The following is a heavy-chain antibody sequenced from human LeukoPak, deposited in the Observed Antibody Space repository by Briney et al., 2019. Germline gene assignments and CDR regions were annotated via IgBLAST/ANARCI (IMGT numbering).Heavy chain of an antibody. CDR2: ISSSSSYI. V-gene: IGHV3-21*01. J-gene: IGHJ4*02. CDR1: GFTFSSYS. CDR3: ARDMVRGVIITYKGFDY. D-gene: IGHD3-10*01. Sequence: GGSLRLSCAASGFTFSSYSMNWVRQAPGKGLEWVSSISSSSSYIYYADSVKGRFTISRDNAKNSLYLQMNSLRAEDTAVYYCARDMVRGVIITYKGFDYWGQGTLVTVSP.